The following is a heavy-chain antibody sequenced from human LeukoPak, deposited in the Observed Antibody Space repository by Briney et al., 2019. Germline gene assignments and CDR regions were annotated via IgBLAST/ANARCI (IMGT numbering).Heavy chain of an antibody. CDR1: GFTVSDHC. D-gene: IGHD4-17*01. CDR3: ARGRVTTLYYFDY. Sequence: PGGSLRLSCADSGFTVSDHCMDWVRQAPGKGLQWVGRTRNKANSYTTEYAASVKGRFTISRDDSKNSLYLQMNSLKTEDTAVYYCARGRVTTLYYFDYWGQGTLVTVSS. V-gene: IGHV3-72*01. CDR2: TRNKANSYTT. J-gene: IGHJ4*02.